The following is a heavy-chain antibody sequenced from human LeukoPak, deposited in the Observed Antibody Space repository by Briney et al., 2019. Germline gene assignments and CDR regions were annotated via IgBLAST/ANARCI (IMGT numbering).Heavy chain of an antibody. V-gene: IGHV3-23*01. CDR3: AKVLRYFDWLLGVDYFDY. CDR1: GFTFSSYA. CDR2: ISGSGGST. J-gene: IGHJ4*02. Sequence: GGSLRLSCAASGFTFSSYAMSWVRQAPGKGLEWVSAISGSGGSTYYADSVKGRFTISRDNSKNTLYLQMNSLRAEDTAVYYCAKVLRYFDWLLGVDYFDYWGQXTLVTVSS. D-gene: IGHD3-9*01.